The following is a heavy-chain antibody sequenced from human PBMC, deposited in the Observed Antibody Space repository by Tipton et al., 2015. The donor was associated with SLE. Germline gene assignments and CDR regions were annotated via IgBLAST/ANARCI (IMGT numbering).Heavy chain of an antibody. CDR2: IYHSGTP. CDR1: GFSISSYY. D-gene: IGHD6-19*01. CDR3: VKGSGWYKD. V-gene: IGHV4-38-2*02. Sequence: TLSLTCTVSGFSISSYYWGWIRQPPGKGLEWLGTIYHSGTPYYNPSLKSRLTLSIDTSKNQFSLKLSSVTAADTAVYYCVKGSGWYKDWGQGMLVTVSS. J-gene: IGHJ4*02.